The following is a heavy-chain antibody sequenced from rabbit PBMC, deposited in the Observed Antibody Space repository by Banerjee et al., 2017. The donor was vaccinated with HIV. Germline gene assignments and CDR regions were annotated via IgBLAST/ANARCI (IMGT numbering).Heavy chain of an antibody. D-gene: IGHD6-1*01. Sequence: QEQLEESGGDLVKPGGSLTLTCTASGFSFSNKYVMCWVRQAPGKGLEWIACINTSSGNTVYASWAKGRFTISKTSSTTVTLQMTSLTAADTATYFCGRDRDGDAGYGSLALWGPGTLVTVS. J-gene: IGHJ4*01. CDR3: GRDRDGDAGYGSLAL. V-gene: IGHV1S45*01. CDR1: GFSFSNKYV. CDR2: INTSSGNT.